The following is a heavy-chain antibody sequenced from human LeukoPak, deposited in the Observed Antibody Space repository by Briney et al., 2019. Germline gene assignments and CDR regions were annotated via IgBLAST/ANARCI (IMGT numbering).Heavy chain of an antibody. D-gene: IGHD6-19*01. CDR3: ARAGASGLYAAGWFHP. Sequence: GGSLRLSCAASGLPFNNYWMHWVRQAPGKGLVWVSSINTDGRTTRYAASVQGRFTISRDNAKNTLYLQMNSLRDDDTAVYYCARAGASGLYAAGWFHPWGQGTLLTVSS. J-gene: IGHJ5*02. CDR2: INTDGRTT. CDR1: GLPFNNYW. V-gene: IGHV3-74*01.